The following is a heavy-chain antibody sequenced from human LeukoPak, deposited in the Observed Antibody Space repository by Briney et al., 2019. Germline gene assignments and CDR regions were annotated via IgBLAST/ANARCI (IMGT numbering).Heavy chain of an antibody. V-gene: IGHV4-59*01. Sequence: SETLPLTCSVSGGSISSYYLSWIRQPPGKGLEWIGYIYNSGSSNFNPSLKGRVTISVDTSKNQFSLRLRSVIAAGTAVYYCARGGYSNWFDPWGQGTLVTVSS. CDR2: IYNSGSS. J-gene: IGHJ5*02. D-gene: IGHD3-22*01. CDR1: GGSISSYY. CDR3: ARGGYSNWFDP.